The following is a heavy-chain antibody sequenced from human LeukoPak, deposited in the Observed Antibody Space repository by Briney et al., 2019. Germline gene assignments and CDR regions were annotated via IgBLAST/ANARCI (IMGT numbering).Heavy chain of an antibody. D-gene: IGHD6-19*01. CDR2: INHSGST. V-gene: IGHV4-34*01. Sequence: SETLSLTCAVYGGSFSGYYWSWIRQPPGKGLEWIGEINHSGSTNYNPSLKSRVTISVDTSKNQFSLKLSSVTAADTAVYYCARPRYSSGALLYRGQGTLVTVSS. J-gene: IGHJ4*02. CDR3: ARPRYSSGALLY. CDR1: GGSFSGYY.